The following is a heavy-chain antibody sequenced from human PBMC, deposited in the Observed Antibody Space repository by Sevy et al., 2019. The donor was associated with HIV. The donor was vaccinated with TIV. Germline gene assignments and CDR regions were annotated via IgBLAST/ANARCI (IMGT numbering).Heavy chain of an antibody. CDR2: INAYNGNT. Sequence: ASVKVSCKTSGYTFTSSCSVNWVRQAPRQGLEWMGWINAYNGNTKYGQKFQGRVTMTTDTSPTTAYMELRSLRSDDTAVYYCARLLENEMATIRWGQGTLVTVSS. CDR3: ARLLENEMATIR. V-gene: IGHV1-18*01. J-gene: IGHJ4*02. D-gene: IGHD5-12*01. CDR1: GYTFTSSCS.